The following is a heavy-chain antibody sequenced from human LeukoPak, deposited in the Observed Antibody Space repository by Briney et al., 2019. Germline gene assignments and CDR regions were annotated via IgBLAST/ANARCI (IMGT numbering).Heavy chain of an antibody. Sequence: SVKVSCKASGGTFSSYAISWVRQAPGQGLEWMGGIIPIFGTANYAQKFQGRVTITADESTSTAYMELSSLRSEDTAVYYCARTSDYYGSGSTQFLSYYYYGMDVWGQGTTVTVSS. CDR3: ARTSDYYGSGSTQFLSYYYYGMDV. V-gene: IGHV1-69*13. CDR1: GGTFSSYA. CDR2: IIPIFGTA. J-gene: IGHJ6*02. D-gene: IGHD3-10*01.